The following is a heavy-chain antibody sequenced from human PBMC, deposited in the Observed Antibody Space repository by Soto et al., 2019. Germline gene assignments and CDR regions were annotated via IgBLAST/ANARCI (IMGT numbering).Heavy chain of an antibody. D-gene: IGHD3-22*01. CDR1: GGSIRSGDYY. Sequence: QVQLQESGPGLVKPSQTLSLTCTVSGGSIRSGDYYWSWIRQPPGKGLVWMGYIYYSGSTYYNPSLKILVTISVDTSKNQFSLKLSSVTAADAAVYYCASTSSGYDSDHWFDPWGQGTLVTVSS. V-gene: IGHV4-30-4*01. J-gene: IGHJ5*02. CDR3: ASTSSGYDSDHWFDP. CDR2: IYYSGST.